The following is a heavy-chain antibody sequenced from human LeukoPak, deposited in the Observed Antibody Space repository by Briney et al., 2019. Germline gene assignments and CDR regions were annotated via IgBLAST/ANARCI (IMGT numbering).Heavy chain of an antibody. CDR1: GFTFSTYW. J-gene: IGHJ5*02. CDR2: INTDGSRT. CDR3: ARDSSGWYYNWFDP. Sequence: PGGSLRLSCAASGFTFSTYWMHWVRQAPGKGLVWVSRINTDGSRTSYADSVKGRFTISRDNAKNTLYLQLNSLRAEDTAVYYCARDSSGWYYNWFDPWGQETLVTVSS. D-gene: IGHD6-19*01. V-gene: IGHV3-74*01.